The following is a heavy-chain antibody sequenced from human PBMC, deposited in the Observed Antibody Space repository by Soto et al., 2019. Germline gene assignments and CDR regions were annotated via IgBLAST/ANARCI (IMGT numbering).Heavy chain of an antibody. J-gene: IGHJ5*02. CDR1: GGSINSGDSY. CDR3: AGGSNGNHRPGAS. CDR2: INYRGTT. D-gene: IGHD1-1*01. V-gene: IGHV4-31*03. Sequence: PSETLSLTCTVSGGSINSGDSYWNWIRQNPEKGLEWIGYINYRGTTFYNPSLKSRIIISADTSENQFSLKLNSVTAADTAVYFCAGGSNGNHRPGASWGRGTRVPVSS.